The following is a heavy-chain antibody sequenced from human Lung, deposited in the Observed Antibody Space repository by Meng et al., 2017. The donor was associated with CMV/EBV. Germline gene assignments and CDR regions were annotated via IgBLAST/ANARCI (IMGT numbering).Heavy chain of an antibody. CDR3: ARGSEDFVVEPPTVWSDF. D-gene: IGHD2-15*01. V-gene: IGHV1-2*02. J-gene: IGHJ4*02. CDR2: INPNSGFT. Sequence: FTGHYKHWVRQAPGQGLEWMGWINPNSGFTNYAQKFQGRVTITKDTSLTTTYMDVSRLTSDDTAMYYCARGSEDFVVEPPTVWSDFWGQGTLVTVSS. CDR1: FTGHY.